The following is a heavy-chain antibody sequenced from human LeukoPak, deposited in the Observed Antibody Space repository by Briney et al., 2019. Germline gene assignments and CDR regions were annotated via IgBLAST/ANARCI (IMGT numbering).Heavy chain of an antibody. J-gene: IGHJ5*02. Sequence: SETLSLTCTVSGVSISSGSYYWSWIRQPAGKGLEWIERIYTSGSTNYNPSLKSRVTISVETSKNQFSLKLKSVTAADTAVYYCARGGYYGSGNDFRFDPWGQGTLVTVSS. V-gene: IGHV4-61*02. D-gene: IGHD3-10*01. CDR3: ARGGYYGSGNDFRFDP. CDR2: IYTSGST. CDR1: GVSISSGSYY.